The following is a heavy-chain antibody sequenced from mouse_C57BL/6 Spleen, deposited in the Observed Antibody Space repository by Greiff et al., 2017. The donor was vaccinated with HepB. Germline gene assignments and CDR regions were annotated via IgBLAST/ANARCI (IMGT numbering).Heavy chain of an antibody. CDR1: GFTFSDYG. V-gene: IGHV5-17*01. J-gene: IGHJ2*01. CDR3: ARLGGTGFDY. CDR2: ISSGSSTI. D-gene: IGHD4-1*01. Sequence: EVMLVESGGGLVKPGGSLKLSCAASGFTFSDYGMHWVRQAPEKGLEWVAYISSGSSTIYYADTVKGRSTISRDNAKNTLFLQMTSLRSEDTAMYYCARLGGTGFDYWGQGTTLTVSS.